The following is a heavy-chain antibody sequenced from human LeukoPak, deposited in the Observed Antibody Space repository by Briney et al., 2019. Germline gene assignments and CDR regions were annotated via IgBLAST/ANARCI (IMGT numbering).Heavy chain of an antibody. CDR3: AKQGPRLGYCSSTSCYFDY. CDR2: ISGSGGST. D-gene: IGHD2-2*01. CDR1: GFTFSSYA. Sequence: PGGSLRLSCAASGFTFSSYAMSWVRQAPGKGLEWVSAISGSGGSTYYADSVKGRFTISRDNSKNMLYLQMNSLRAEDTAVYYCAKQGPRLGYCSSTSCYFDYWGQGTLVTVSS. V-gene: IGHV3-23*01. J-gene: IGHJ4*02.